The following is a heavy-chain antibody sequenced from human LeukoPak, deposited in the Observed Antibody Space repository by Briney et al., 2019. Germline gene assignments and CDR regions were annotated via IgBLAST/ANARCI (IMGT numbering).Heavy chain of an antibody. CDR1: GFTFSNYM. D-gene: IGHD3-3*01. CDR3: STNTIFGGIIMSRQDYYYMDV. CDR2: TLENGSYQ. Sequence: GKSLRLSCAASGFTFSNYMMHWVRQAPDKGLDWVAVTLENGSYQYYADSVKGRFTISRDDSRNTLFLQMNSLKTEDTAVYYCSTNTIFGGIIMSRQDYYYMDVWGKGTTVTVSS. J-gene: IGHJ6*03. V-gene: IGHV3-30*04.